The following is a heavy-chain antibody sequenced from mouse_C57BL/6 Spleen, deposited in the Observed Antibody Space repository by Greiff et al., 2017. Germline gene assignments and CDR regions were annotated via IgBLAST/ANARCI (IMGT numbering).Heavy chain of an antibody. CDR1: GYTFTSYW. V-gene: IGHV1-64*01. CDR2: IHPNSGST. Sequence: VQLQQPGAELVKPGASVKLSCKASGYTFTSYWMHWVKQRPGQGLEWIGMIHPNSGSTNYNEKFKSKATLTVDKSSSTASMQLSSLTSEDSAVYYCARGDYDYAMDYWGQGTSVTVSS. J-gene: IGHJ4*01. D-gene: IGHD1-1*01. CDR3: ARGDYDYAMDY.